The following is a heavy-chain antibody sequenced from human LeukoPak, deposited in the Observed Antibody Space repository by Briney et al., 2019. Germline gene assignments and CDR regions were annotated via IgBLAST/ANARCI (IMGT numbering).Heavy chain of an antibody. CDR2: IIPILGIA. CDR3: ANGTAGGLRNYNYYYYGMDV. Sequence: GASVKVSFKASGGTFSSYAISWVRQAPGQGLEWMGRIIPILGIANYAQKFQGRVTITADESTSTAYMELSSLRSEDTAVYYCANGTAGGLRNYNYYYYGMDVWGQGTTVTVSS. CDR1: GGTFSSYA. D-gene: IGHD3-10*01. J-gene: IGHJ6*02. V-gene: IGHV1-69*04.